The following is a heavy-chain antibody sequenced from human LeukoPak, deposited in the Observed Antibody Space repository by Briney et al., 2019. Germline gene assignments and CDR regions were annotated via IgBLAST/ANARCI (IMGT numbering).Heavy chain of an antibody. Sequence: PSETLSLTCTVSGGSISSGSYYWSWIRQPPGKGLEWIGEINHSGSTNYNPSLKSRVTISVDTSKNQFSLKLSSVTAADTAVYYCARGGFVLRFLEWLSANNWFDPWGQGTLVTVSS. CDR2: INHSGST. CDR1: GGSISSGSYY. CDR3: ARGGFVLRFLEWLSANNWFDP. D-gene: IGHD3-3*01. V-gene: IGHV4-39*07. J-gene: IGHJ5*02.